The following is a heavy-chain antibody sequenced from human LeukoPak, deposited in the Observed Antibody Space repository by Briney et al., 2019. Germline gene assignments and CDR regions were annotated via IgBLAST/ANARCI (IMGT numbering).Heavy chain of an antibody. CDR3: ARELAVAGTFGWFDP. CDR1: GDSISSYY. J-gene: IGHJ5*02. V-gene: IGHV4-59*01. Sequence: TSETLSLTCTVSGDSISSYYWSWLRQPPGKGLEWVGYIYYSGSTNYNPSLKSRVTISVDTPKKQFSLKLSSVTAADTAVYYCARELAVAGTFGWFDPWGQGTLVTVSS. D-gene: IGHD6-19*01. CDR2: IYYSGST.